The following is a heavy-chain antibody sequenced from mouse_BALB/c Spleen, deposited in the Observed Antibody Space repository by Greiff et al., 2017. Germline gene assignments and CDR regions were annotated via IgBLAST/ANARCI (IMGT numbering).Heavy chain of an antibody. CDR2: IWRGGST. V-gene: IGHV2-5-1*01. CDR1: GFSLTSYG. CDR3: AKNWDGGYAMDY. J-gene: IGHJ4*01. Sequence: VKLVESGPSLVQPSQSLSITCTVSGFSLTSYGVHWVRQSPGKGLEWLGVIWRGGSTDYNAAFMSRLSITKDNSKSQVFFKMNSLQADDTAIYYCAKNWDGGYAMDYWGQGTSVTVSS. D-gene: IGHD4-1*01.